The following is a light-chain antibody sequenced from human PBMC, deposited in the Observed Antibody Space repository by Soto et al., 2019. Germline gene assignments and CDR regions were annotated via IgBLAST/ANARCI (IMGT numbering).Light chain of an antibody. CDR1: QSVSYY. Sequence: EIVFTQSPATLSLSPGERATLSCRASQSVSYYLTWYQQKLGQAPRLLIYDVSNRATGIPARFIGSGSGTDFTLTITRLEPEDFAVYYCQQHGSSPPRTFGQGIKVDIK. CDR3: QQHGSSPPRT. CDR2: DVS. J-gene: IGKJ1*01. V-gene: IGKV3-11*01.